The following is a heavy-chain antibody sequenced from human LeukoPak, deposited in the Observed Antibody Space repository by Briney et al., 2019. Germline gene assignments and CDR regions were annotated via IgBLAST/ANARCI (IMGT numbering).Heavy chain of an antibody. CDR1: GGSISSSSYY. CDR2: IYYSGST. D-gene: IGHD3-10*01. V-gene: IGHV4-39*07. Sequence: SETLSLTCTVSGGSISSSSYYWGWIRQPPGKGLEWIGSIYYSGSTYYNPSLKSRVTISVDTSKNQFSLKLSSVTAADTAVYYCAREIMVRGFHWGQGTLVTVSS. J-gene: IGHJ4*02. CDR3: AREIMVRGFH.